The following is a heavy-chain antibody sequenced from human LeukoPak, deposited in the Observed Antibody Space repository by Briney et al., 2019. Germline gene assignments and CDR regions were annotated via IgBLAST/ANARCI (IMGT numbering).Heavy chain of an antibody. CDR1: GSNFTSYW. V-gene: IGHV5-51*01. Sequence: GESLKISCKGSGSNFTSYWIGWVRQMPGKGLEWMGIIYPGDSDTRYNPSFKGQVTISADRSISTAYLQWSNLKASDTAMYYCARPHYYASGSPYYLDYWGQGTLVTVSS. D-gene: IGHD3-10*01. CDR2: IYPGDSDT. J-gene: IGHJ4*02. CDR3: ARPHYYASGSPYYLDY.